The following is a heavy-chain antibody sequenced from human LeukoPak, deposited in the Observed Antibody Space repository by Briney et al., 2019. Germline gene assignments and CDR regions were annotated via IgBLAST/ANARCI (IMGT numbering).Heavy chain of an antibody. V-gene: IGHV3-48*01. D-gene: IGHD3-22*01. J-gene: IGHJ4*02. Sequence: GGSLRLSCAASGFTFSTYAMSWVRQAPGKGLEWGSYISGSSSTIYYADSVKGRFTISRDNGKNTLYLQMNSLRAEDTAVYYCARGSTYYDSSGQVPFDYWGQGTLVTVSS. CDR1: GFTFSTYA. CDR2: ISGSSSTI. CDR3: ARGSTYYDSSGQVPFDY.